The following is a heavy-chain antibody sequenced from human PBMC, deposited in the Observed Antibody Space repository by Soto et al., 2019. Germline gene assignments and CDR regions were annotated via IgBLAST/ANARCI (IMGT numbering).Heavy chain of an antibody. CDR1: GFTVSSNY. D-gene: IGHD2-21*02. J-gene: IGHJ1*01. CDR3: ARARNSDCGGDCYPEYFQH. Sequence: EVQLVESGGGLIQPGGSLRLSCAASGFTVSSNYMSWVRQAPGKGLEWVSVIYSGGSTYYADSVKGRFTISRDNSKNTLYLQMNSLRAEDTAVYYCARARNSDCGGDCYPEYFQHWGQGTLVTVSS. CDR2: IYSGGST. V-gene: IGHV3-53*01.